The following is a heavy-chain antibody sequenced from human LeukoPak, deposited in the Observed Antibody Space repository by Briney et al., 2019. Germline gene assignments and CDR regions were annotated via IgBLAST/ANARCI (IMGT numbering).Heavy chain of an antibody. Sequence: ASVKVSCKASGFIFSKYGISWVRQAPGQGLEWMGWINPNSGGTNYAQKFQGWVTMTRDTSISTAYMELSRLRSDDTAVYYCARDISSGYAAFDIWGQGTMVTVSS. V-gene: IGHV1-2*04. CDR1: GFIFSKYG. D-gene: IGHD3-22*01. CDR3: ARDISSGYAAFDI. J-gene: IGHJ3*02. CDR2: INPNSGGT.